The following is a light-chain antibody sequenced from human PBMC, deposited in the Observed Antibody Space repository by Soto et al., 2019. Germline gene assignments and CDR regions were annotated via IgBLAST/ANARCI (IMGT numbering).Light chain of an antibody. CDR1: QSVSDK. Sequence: EVVMTRSPATVSGSAGERATLSCRSSQSVSDKLAWYQQKPGQAPRLLIYHASARATGIPARFSGSGSGTEFTLTISGLQSEDFAVYYCQQRHMWPIPFGQGTRLEI. V-gene: IGKV3-15*01. J-gene: IGKJ5*01. CDR2: HAS. CDR3: QQRHMWPIP.